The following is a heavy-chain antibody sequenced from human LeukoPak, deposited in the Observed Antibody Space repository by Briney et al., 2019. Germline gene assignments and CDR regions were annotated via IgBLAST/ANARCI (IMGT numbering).Heavy chain of an antibody. Sequence: ASVKVSCKASGYTFTDYFIHWVRQAPGQGLDWMGWINPNGGGTNNAEKFQGRVTMTRDTSISTAYLELSRLRSDATAVYYYALLPGNNRSYFKGLQYWGQGTLVIVSS. D-gene: IGHD3-10*01. V-gene: IGHV1-2*02. J-gene: IGHJ4*02. CDR3: ALLPGNNRSYFKGLQY. CDR2: INPNGGGT. CDR1: GYTFTDYF.